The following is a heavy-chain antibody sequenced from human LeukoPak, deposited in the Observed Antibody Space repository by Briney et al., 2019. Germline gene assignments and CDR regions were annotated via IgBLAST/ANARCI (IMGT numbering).Heavy chain of an antibody. CDR3: ARERDGYNYRPGNWFDP. D-gene: IGHD5-24*01. CDR2: ISAYNGNT. Sequence: ASVKVSCKASGYTFTSYGISWVRQAPGQGLEWMGWISAYNGNTNYAQKFQGRVTMTRDMSTSTVYMELSSLRSEDTAVYYCARERDGYNYRPGNWFDPWGQGTLVTVSS. J-gene: IGHJ5*02. V-gene: IGHV1-18*01. CDR1: GYTFTSYG.